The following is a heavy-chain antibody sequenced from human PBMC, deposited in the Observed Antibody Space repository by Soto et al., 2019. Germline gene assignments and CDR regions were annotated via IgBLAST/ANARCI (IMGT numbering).Heavy chain of an antibody. V-gene: IGHV4-30-4*01. CDR1: GGSISSGDYY. CDR2: IYYSGST. D-gene: IGHD3-16*01. CDR3: ATLRKSGPVLYVDY. J-gene: IGHJ4*02. Sequence: SATLSLTCTVSGGSISSGDYYWSWIRQPPGKGLEWIGYIYYSGSTYYNPSLKSRVTISVDTSKNQFSLKLSSVTAADTAVYYCATLRKSGPVLYVDYWGQGTLVTVSS.